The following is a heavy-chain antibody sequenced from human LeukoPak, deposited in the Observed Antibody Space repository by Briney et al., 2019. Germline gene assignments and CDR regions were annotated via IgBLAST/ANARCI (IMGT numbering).Heavy chain of an antibody. V-gene: IGHV1-24*01. J-gene: IGHJ5*02. Sequence: ASVKVSCKVSGYTLTGLSMHWVRQAPGKGLEWMGGFDPEDGETIYAQKFQGRVTMTEDTSTDTAYMELSSLRSEDTAVYYCATGARSGSYYTDNWFDPWGQGTLVTVSS. CDR2: FDPEDGET. CDR3: ATGARSGSYYTDNWFDP. CDR1: GYTLTGLS. D-gene: IGHD1-26*01.